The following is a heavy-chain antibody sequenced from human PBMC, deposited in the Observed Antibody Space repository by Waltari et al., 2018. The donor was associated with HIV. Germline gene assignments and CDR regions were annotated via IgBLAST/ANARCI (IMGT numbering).Heavy chain of an antibody. V-gene: IGHV3-21*01. J-gene: IGHJ6*02. CDR1: GFTFSSYG. Sequence: EVQLVESGGGLVKPGGSLRLSCAGSGFTFSSYGMNWVRQAPGKGLEWVADISSRSGHMKYADSVKGRFTISRDNAKNSLYLQINSLRAEDTAVYYCASRSSGRVAYGLDVWGQGTTVIVSS. CDR3: ASRSSGRVAYGLDV. D-gene: IGHD6-19*01. CDR2: ISSRSGHM.